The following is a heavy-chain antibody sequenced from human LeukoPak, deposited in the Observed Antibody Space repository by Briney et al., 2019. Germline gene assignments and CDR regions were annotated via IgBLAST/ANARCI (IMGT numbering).Heavy chain of an antibody. D-gene: IGHD6-19*01. Sequence: SQTLSLTCAISGDSVSSNSAAWNWIRQSPSRGLEWLGRTYYRSKWYNDYVVSVKSRITINPDTSKNQFSLQLNSVTPEDSAVYYCARVSRSSSGWYFYYYGMDVWGQGTTVTVSS. CDR2: TYYRSKWYN. CDR1: GDSVSSNSAA. V-gene: IGHV6-1*01. CDR3: ARVSRSSSGWYFYYYGMDV. J-gene: IGHJ6*02.